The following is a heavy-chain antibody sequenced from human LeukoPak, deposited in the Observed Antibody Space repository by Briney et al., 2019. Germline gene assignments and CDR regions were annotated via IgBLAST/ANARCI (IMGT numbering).Heavy chain of an antibody. CDR3: AKGVDWLSYYYGMDV. CDR1: GFTFSSYA. CDR2: ISGSGGST. V-gene: IGHV3-23*01. Sequence: GGSLRLSRAASGFTFSSYAMSWVRQAPGKGLEWVSAISGSGGSTYYADSVKGRFTISRDNSKNTLYLQMNSLRAEDTAVYYCAKGVDWLSYYYGMDVWGQGTTVTVSS. D-gene: IGHD3-9*01. J-gene: IGHJ6*02.